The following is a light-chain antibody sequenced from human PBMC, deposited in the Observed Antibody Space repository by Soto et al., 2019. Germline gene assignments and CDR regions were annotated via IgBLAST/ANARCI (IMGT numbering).Light chain of an antibody. J-gene: IGKJ1*01. CDR1: QYIRNE. V-gene: IGKV1-6*01. CDR2: AAS. CDR3: LQDYDYPRT. Sequence: IQMTQSPSSLSASVGDRVTITCRASQYIRNELGWYQQKPGKAPKLLIYAASTLQSGVPSRFSGSGFATDFTLTISSLQPEDFATYYCLQDYDYPRTFGQGTKVEI.